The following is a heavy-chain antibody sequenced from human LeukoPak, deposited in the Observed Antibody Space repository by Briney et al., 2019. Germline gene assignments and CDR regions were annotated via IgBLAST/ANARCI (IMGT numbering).Heavy chain of an antibody. CDR1: GGSISSYY. D-gene: IGHD6-19*01. CDR2: IYDSGST. J-gene: IGHJ4*02. Sequence: PSETLSLTCTVSGGSISSYYWNWIRQPPGKELEWIGYIYDSGSTNYNPSLKSRVTISVDTSKNQFSLKLSSVTAADTAVYYCARGQWKEPFGYWGQGTLVTVSS. CDR3: ARGQWKEPFGY. V-gene: IGHV4-59*01.